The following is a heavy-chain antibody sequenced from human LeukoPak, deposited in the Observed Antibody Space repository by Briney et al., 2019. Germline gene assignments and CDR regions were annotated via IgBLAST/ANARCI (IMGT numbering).Heavy chain of an antibody. CDR3: ARGGSGISNAFDI. CDR1: GGSISSYY. J-gene: IGHJ3*02. V-gene: IGHV4-59*01. CDR2: LYCSGST. D-gene: IGHD3-10*01. Sequence: KTSETLSLTCSVSGGSISSYYWSWIRQPPGKGLEWIGYLYCSGSTNSNPSLKSRVTMSVDTSKNQFSLKLRSVTAADTAVYYCARGGSGISNAFDIWGQGTMVTVSS.